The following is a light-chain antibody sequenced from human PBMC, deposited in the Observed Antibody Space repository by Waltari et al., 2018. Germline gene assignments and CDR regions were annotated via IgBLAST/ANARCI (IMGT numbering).Light chain of an antibody. V-gene: IGKV4-1*01. Sequence: DIVMTQSPDSLAVSLGERATINCKSSQSVLYSSNNKNYLAWYQQKPAQPPKLIIYWASTRESGVPDRFSGSGSGTDFTLTISSLQAEDVAVYYCQQHYGTPRTFGQGTKLEIK. J-gene: IGKJ2*01. CDR3: QQHYGTPRT. CDR1: QSVLYSSNNKNY. CDR2: WAS.